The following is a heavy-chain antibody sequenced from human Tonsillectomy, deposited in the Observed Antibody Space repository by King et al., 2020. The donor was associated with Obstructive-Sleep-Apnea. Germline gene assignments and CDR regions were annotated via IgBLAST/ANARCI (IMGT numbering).Heavy chain of an antibody. V-gene: IGHV4-4*02. CDR1: GASISNTNW. Sequence: VQLQESGPGLVKPSGTLSLTCAVSGASISNTNWWSWVRQPPGKGLEWIGQIYLSESTNYNPSLKSRVTISVDKSKKQFSLKLSSVTAADTAVYYCARTTYDDLALDSWGQGTLVTVSS. D-gene: IGHD3-3*01. J-gene: IGHJ4*02. CDR3: ARTTYDDLALDS. CDR2: IYLSEST.